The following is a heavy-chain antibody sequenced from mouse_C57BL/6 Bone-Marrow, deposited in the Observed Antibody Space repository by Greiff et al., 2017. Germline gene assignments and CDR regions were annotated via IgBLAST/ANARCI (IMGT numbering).Heavy chain of an antibody. V-gene: IGHV2-6*01. CDR2: IWGVGST. CDR1: GFSLTSYG. Sequence: VKLMESGPGLVAPSQSLSITCTVSGFSLTSYGVDWVRQSPGKGLEWLGVIWGVGSTNYNSALKSRLSISKDNSKSQVCLKMNSLQTDDKAMYYCASTTGGLGFAYWGQGTPVTVSA. CDR3: ASTTGGLGFAY. J-gene: IGHJ3*01. D-gene: IGHD1-1*01.